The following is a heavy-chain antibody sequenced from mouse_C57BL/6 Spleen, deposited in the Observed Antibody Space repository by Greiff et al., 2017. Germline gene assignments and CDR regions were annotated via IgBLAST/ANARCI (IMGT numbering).Heavy chain of an antibody. CDR2: INPSTGGT. Sequence: VQLKESGPELVKPGASVKISCKASGYSFTGYYMNWVKQSPEKSLEWIGEINPSTGGTTYNQKFKAKATLTVDKSSSTAYMQLKSLTSEDSAVYYCARGGRRDYFDYWGQGTTLTVSS. CDR3: ARGGRRDYFDY. CDR1: GYSFTGYY. V-gene: IGHV1-42*01. J-gene: IGHJ2*01. D-gene: IGHD2-12*01.